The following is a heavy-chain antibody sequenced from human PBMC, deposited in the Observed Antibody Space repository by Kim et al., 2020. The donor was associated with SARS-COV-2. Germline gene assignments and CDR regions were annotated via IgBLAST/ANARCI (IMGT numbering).Heavy chain of an antibody. J-gene: IGHJ6*02. V-gene: IGHV4-59*01. CDR2: IYYSGST. D-gene: IGHD3-9*01. CDR3: ARTYYEILTPPGDYYYYGMDV. CDR1: GGSISSYY. Sequence: SETLSLTCTVSGGSISSYYWRWIRQPPGKGLEWIGYIYYSGSTNYNPSLKSRVTISVDTSKNQFSLKLSSVTAADTAVYYCARTYYEILTPPGDYYYYGMDVWGQGTTVTVSS.